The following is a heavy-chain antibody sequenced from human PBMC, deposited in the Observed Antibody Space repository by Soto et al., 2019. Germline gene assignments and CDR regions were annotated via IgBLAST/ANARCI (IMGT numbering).Heavy chain of an antibody. Sequence: GGSLRLSCSASGFTLSDYELHWVRQAPGKGLEWVSYISTRGSTIYYADSVKGRFTISRDNAKNSLYLEVNRLRPEDTGVYYCARVRAGAANGYYGMDVWGQGTTVTVSS. CDR2: ISTRGSTI. V-gene: IGHV3-48*03. J-gene: IGHJ6*02. D-gene: IGHD1-26*01. CDR3: ARVRAGAANGYYGMDV. CDR1: GFTLSDYE.